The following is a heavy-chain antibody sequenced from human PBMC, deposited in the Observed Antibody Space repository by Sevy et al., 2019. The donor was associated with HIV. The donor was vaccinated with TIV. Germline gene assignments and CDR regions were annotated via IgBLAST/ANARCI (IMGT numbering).Heavy chain of an antibody. D-gene: IGHD2-2*01. Sequence: GGSLRLSCSASGFTFSSYAMHWVRQAPGKGLEYVSAISSNGGITYYADSVKGRFTISRDNSKNTLYLQMSSLRAEDTAVYYCVKELGYCSSTSCLKYYYYYMDVWGKGTTVTVSS. CDR2: ISSNGGIT. CDR3: VKELGYCSSTSCLKYYYYYMDV. V-gene: IGHV3-64D*06. J-gene: IGHJ6*03. CDR1: GFTFSSYA.